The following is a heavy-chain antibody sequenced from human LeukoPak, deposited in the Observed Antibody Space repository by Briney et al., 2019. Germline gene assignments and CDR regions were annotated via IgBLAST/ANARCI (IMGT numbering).Heavy chain of an antibody. CDR1: EFDFSSHA. CDR2: ISISGSKT. CDR3: ANEIRPNDY. D-gene: IGHD4-17*01. J-gene: IGHJ4*02. Sequence: GGSLRLSCAASEFDFSSHAMTWVRQAPGKGLEWVSAISISGSKTYYADSVKGRFTISRDNPKNTLYLQMNSLRAEDTAVYYCANEIRPNDYWGQGTLVTVSA. V-gene: IGHV3-23*01.